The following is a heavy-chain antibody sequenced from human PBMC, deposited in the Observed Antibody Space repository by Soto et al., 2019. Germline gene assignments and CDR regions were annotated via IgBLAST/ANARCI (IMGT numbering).Heavy chain of an antibody. J-gene: IGHJ6*02. D-gene: IGHD6-13*01. CDR1: VSILTELS. CDR2: FDPEDGET. Sequence: ASVEVSCLVSVSILTELSMLLFRRAPIKGLEWMGGFDPEDGETIYAQKFQGRVTMTEDTSTDTAYMELRSLRSEDKAVYYCATAAAGPPFGYYYFGMDVWGQGTTVNASS. V-gene: IGHV1-24*01. CDR3: ATAAAGPPFGYYYFGMDV.